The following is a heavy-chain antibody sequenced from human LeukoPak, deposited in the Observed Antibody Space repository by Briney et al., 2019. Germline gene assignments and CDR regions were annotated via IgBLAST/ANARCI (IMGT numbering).Heavy chain of an antibody. CDR1: GGSISSYY. J-gene: IGHJ5*02. V-gene: IGHV4-59*01. D-gene: IGHD5-18*01. CDR3: ARAGSSPQIPIQLATHRANWFDP. Sequence: PSETLSLTCTVSGGSISSYYWSWIRQPPGKGLEWIGYIYYSGSTNYNPSLKSRVTISVDTSKNQFSLKLSSVTAADTAVYYCARAGSSPQIPIQLATHRANWFDPWGQGTLVTVSS. CDR2: IYYSGST.